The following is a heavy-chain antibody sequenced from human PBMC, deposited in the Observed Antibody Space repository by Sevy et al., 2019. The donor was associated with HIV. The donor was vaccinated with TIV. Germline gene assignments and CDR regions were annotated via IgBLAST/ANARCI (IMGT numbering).Heavy chain of an antibody. CDR3: ACSGALGFFDLGFDS. D-gene: IGHD3-9*01. V-gene: IGHV4-59*11. CDR1: GGSISGHH. CDR2: VFSSGNT. Sequence: SETLSLICSVSGGSISGHHWSWIRRPPGKGLQWVGCVFSSGNTKYNPSLKSRVTISPDTSNGQFSLKLTSATTADTAVYCGACSGALGFFDLGFDSWGQGTLVTVSS. J-gene: IGHJ4*02.